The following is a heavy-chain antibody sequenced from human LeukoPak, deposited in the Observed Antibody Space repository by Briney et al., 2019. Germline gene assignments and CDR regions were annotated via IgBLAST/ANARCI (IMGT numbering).Heavy chain of an antibody. D-gene: IGHD6-19*01. CDR2: IYYSGGT. CDR1: GGSISSSSYY. V-gene: IGHV4-39*01. CDR3: AKTYSSGWYPNAFDI. J-gene: IGHJ3*02. Sequence: KSSETLSLTCTVSGGSISSSSYYWGWIRQPPGKGLEWIGSIYYSGGTYYNPSLKSRVTISVDTSKNQFSLKLSSVTAADTAVYYCAKTYSSGWYPNAFDIWGQGTMVTVSS.